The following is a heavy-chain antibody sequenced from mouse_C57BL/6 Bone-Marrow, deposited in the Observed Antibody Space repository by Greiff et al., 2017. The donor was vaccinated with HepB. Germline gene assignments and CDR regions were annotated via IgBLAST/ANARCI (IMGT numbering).Heavy chain of an antibody. Sequence: VQLQQSGAELVRPGASVKLSCTASGFNIKDDYMHWVKQRPEQGLEWIGWIDPENGDTEYASKFQGKATITADTSSNTAYLQLSSLTSEDTAVYYCTTLYDLYAMDYWGQGTSVTVSS. CDR3: TTLYDLYAMDY. J-gene: IGHJ4*01. CDR2: IDPENGDT. V-gene: IGHV14-4*01. CDR1: GFNIKDDY. D-gene: IGHD2-3*01.